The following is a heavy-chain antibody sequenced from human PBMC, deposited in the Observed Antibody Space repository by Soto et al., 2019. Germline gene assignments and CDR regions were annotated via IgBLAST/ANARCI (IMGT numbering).Heavy chain of an antibody. CDR3: ASSYGGGYSYGVYYYYGMDV. CDR2: IYHSGST. V-gene: IGHV4-30-2*01. J-gene: IGHJ6*02. D-gene: IGHD5-18*01. CDR1: GGSISSGGYS. Sequence: SETLSLTCAVSGGSISSGGYSWSWIRQPPGKGLEWIGYIYHSGSTYYNPSLKSRVTISVDRSKNQFSLKLSSVTAADTAVYYCASSYGGGYSYGVYYYYGMDVWGQGTTVTV.